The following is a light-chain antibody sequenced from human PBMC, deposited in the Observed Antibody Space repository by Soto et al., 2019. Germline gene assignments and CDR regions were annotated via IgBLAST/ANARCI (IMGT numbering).Light chain of an antibody. V-gene: IGKV1-33*01. CDR2: DAS. CDR1: QDISNS. Sequence: DIQMTQSPSSLSASLGERVAITCQASQDISNSLNWYQQRPGKAPNLLIYDASNLETGVPSRFSGSGSGTHFTLTISSLQPEDIATYHCQQYNNLPLTFGGGTKVDIK. J-gene: IGKJ4*01. CDR3: QQYNNLPLT.